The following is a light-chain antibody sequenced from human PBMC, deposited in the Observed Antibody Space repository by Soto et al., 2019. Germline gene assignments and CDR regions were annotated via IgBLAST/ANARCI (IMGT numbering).Light chain of an antibody. CDR1: QSISTW. CDR2: KAS. Sequence: DIQMTQYPSTLSASVGDRVTITCRASQSISTWLAWYQQKPGKAPKLLIYKASSLESGVPSRFSGSGSGTEITLTISSLQPDDFAIYYCQQYNSYQLTFGQGTKVEIK. J-gene: IGKJ1*01. CDR3: QQYNSYQLT. V-gene: IGKV1-5*03.